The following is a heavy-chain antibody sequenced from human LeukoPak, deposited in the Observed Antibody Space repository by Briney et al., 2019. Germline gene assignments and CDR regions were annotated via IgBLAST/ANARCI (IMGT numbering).Heavy chain of an antibody. CDR1: GFSFSSYG. D-gene: IGHD3-16*01. V-gene: IGHV3-30*18. J-gene: IGHJ6*02. Sequence: GGSLRLSCAASGFSFSSYGMHWVRQAPGKGLEWVAVISYDGSNKYYADSVKGRFTISRDNSKNTLYLRMNSLRAEDTAVYYCAKDRSHMITFGGEYGMDVWGQGTTVTVSS. CDR2: ISYDGSNK. CDR3: AKDRSHMITFGGEYGMDV.